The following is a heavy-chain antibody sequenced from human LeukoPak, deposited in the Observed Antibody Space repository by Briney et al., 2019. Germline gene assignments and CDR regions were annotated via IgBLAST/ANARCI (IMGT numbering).Heavy chain of an antibody. Sequence: ASVKVSCKASGYTFTGYYMHWERQAPGQGLEWMGGINADSGNTNYAQKFQGRVTLTTDTSTNTAYMELRSLRSDDTAVYYCARDEVSGGWYNHWGQGTLVTVSS. CDR1: GYTFTGYY. V-gene: IGHV1-18*04. CDR3: ARDEVSGGWYNH. CDR2: INADSGNT. D-gene: IGHD6-19*01. J-gene: IGHJ4*02.